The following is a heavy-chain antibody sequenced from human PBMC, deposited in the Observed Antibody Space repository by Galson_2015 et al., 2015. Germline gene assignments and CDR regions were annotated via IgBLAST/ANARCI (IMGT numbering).Heavy chain of an antibody. D-gene: IGHD4-11*01. V-gene: IGHV1-69*13. CDR2: IIPIFGTA. J-gene: IGHJ6*03. CDR1: GGTFSSYA. Sequence: SVKVSCKASGGTFSSYAISWVRQAPGQGLEWMGGIIPIFGTASYAQKFQGRVTITADESTSTAYMELSSLRSEDTAVCYCASSYSNYRYYYYYMDVWGKGTTVTVSS. CDR3: ASSYSNYRYYYYYMDV.